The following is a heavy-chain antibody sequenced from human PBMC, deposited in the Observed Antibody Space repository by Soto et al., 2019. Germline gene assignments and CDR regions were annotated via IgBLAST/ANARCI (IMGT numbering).Heavy chain of an antibody. V-gene: IGHV4-4*07. J-gene: IGHJ6*02. Sequence: SETLSLRWTVSVGSISSYYWSWIRQPAGKGLEWIGRIYTSGSTNYNPSLKSRVTMSVDTSKNQFTLKLSSVTAADTAVYYCARDQRPEWPYYYGMDVWGQGTTVTSP. CDR2: IYTSGST. CDR1: VGSISSYY. CDR3: ARDQRPEWPYYYGMDV. D-gene: IGHD3-3*01.